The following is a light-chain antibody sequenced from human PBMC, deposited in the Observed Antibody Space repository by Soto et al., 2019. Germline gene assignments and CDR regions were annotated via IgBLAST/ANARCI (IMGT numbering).Light chain of an antibody. J-gene: IGKJ1*01. CDR3: QQYNSYSWT. Sequence: DIQMTQSPSTLSASVGGRVTITCRASQSIGSWLAWYQQKPGKAPKLLIYKASSLESGVPSRFSGSGSGTEFTLTISSLQPDDFATYYCQQYNSYSWTFGQGTKVEIK. CDR2: KAS. CDR1: QSIGSW. V-gene: IGKV1-5*03.